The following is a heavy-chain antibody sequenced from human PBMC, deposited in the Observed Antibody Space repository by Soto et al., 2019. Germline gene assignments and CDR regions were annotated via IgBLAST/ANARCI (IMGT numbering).Heavy chain of an antibody. V-gene: IGHV1-3*01. CDR3: AREGAHYAPFDL. J-gene: IGHJ5*02. Sequence: QAQLIQSGAEAKKPGASVKVSCKASGYTFTDYALHWVRQAPGQGLEWMGWINVGNGNTGSSRKFQGRVTKGRDMSATTAYIEVTSLTSEDTAISYCAREGAHYAPFDLWGQGTLVTVSS. D-gene: IGHD3-16*01. CDR1: GYTFTDYA. CDR2: INVGNGNT.